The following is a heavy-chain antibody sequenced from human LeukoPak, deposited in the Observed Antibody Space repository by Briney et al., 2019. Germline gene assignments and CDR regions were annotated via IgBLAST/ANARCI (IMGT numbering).Heavy chain of an antibody. CDR1: GFTFSSYA. Sequence: GGSLRLSCAASGFTFSSYAMNWVRQAPGKGLEWVSAISTRVGTTYYADSVKGRFTISRDDSKNTLYLQMNSLRVEDTAVYYCAKDRWVGATISHYFDYWGQGTLVTVSS. D-gene: IGHD1-26*01. CDR3: AKDRWVGATISHYFDY. CDR2: ISTRVGTT. V-gene: IGHV3-23*01. J-gene: IGHJ4*02.